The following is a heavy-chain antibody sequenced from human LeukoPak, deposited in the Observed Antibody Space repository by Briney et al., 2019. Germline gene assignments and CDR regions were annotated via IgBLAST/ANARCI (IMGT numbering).Heavy chain of an antibody. CDR2: ISAYNGNT. V-gene: IGHV1-18*01. CDR3: ATSVAAAGSLYFDY. CDR1: GGTFSSYG. D-gene: IGHD6-13*01. J-gene: IGHJ4*02. Sequence: ASVKVSCKASGGTFSSYGISWVRQAPGQGLEWMGWISAYNGNTNYAQKLQGRVTMTTDTSTSTAYMELRSLRSDDTAVYYCATSVAAAGSLYFDYWGQGTLVTVSS.